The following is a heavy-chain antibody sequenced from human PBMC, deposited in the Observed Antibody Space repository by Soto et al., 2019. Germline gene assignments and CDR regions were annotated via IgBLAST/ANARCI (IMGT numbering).Heavy chain of an antibody. CDR2: IYVTGAV. J-gene: IGHJ5*02. CDR3: ARLRIATNNYKWFDP. V-gene: IGHV4-31*03. Sequence: SETLSLTCSVSCAALNSGNYYWSWIRQVPGEGLEWIGHIYVTGAVDYNPSLRDRITISQDTSERQFSLNLRLVTAADTAVYYCARLRIATNNYKWFDPWGQGTLVTVSS. D-gene: IGHD2-21*01. CDR1: CAALNSGNYY.